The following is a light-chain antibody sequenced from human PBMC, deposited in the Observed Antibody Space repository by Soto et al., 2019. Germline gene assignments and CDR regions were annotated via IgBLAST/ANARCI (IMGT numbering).Light chain of an antibody. CDR1: QRVSNNY. J-gene: IGKJ1*01. CDR2: GAS. CDR3: QQYGSSGK. Sequence: EVGLTQSPGTLYLSTGERATLSCRASQRVSNNYLAWYQQKHGQAPRLLIYGASNRATGIPDRFSGSGSGTDFTLTISSLEPEDFAVYYCQQYGSSGKFGQGTKWIS. V-gene: IGKV3-20*01.